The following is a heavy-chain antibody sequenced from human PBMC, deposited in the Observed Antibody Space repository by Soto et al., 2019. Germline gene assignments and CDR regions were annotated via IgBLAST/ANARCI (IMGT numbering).Heavy chain of an antibody. V-gene: IGHV1-69*13. CDR2: IIPIFGTA. J-gene: IGHJ6*02. Sequence: SVKVSCKASGGTFSSYAISWVRQAPGQGLEWMGGIIPIFGTANYAQKFQGRVTITADESTSTAYMELSSLRSEDTAVYYCARADCSSTSCYAADYYYYGMDVWGQGTTVTVYS. CDR1: GGTFSSYA. D-gene: IGHD2-2*01. CDR3: ARADCSSTSCYAADYYYYGMDV.